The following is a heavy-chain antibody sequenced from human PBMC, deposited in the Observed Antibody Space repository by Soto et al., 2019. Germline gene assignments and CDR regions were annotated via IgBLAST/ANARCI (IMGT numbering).Heavy chain of an antibody. CDR3: ARADYYDSSGYSRELNY. D-gene: IGHD3-22*01. J-gene: IGHJ4*02. CDR2: IYYSGST. Sequence: TLSLTCTVSGGSISSGGYYWSWIRQHPGKGLEWIGYIYYSGSTYYNPSLKSRVTISVDTSKNQFSLKLRSVTAADTAVYYCARADYYDSSGYSRELNYWGQGTLVTVSS. V-gene: IGHV4-31*03. CDR1: GGSISSGGYY.